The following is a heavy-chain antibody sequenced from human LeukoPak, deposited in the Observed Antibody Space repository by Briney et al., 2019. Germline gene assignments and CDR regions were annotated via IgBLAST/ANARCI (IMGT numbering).Heavy chain of an antibody. CDR3: ARHFGTGTPFDY. D-gene: IGHD3/OR15-3a*01. V-gene: IGHV5-51*01. CDR2: TGDSDT. J-gene: IGHJ4*02. CDR1: GYLFSNYW. Sequence: GESLQISFQGSGYLFSNYWIAWVRPVPGKGLEWMGVTGDSDTRYSPSFEGQVTMSVDKSINTAYLQWSSLKASDTAMYYCARHFGTGTPFDYWGQGTLVTVSS.